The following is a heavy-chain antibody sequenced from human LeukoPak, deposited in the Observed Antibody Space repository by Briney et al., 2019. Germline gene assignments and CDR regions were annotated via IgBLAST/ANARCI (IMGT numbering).Heavy chain of an antibody. V-gene: IGHV3-23*01. Sequence: GGSLRLSCAASGSTSSTYAMSWVRQAPGKGLEWVSAISGSGASTYYADPVTGRFTISRDNSKNTVFLHMKTLRVEDTALYYCARWGGSFSSRFDPWGQGTLVTVSS. CDR2: ISGSGAST. D-gene: IGHD1-26*01. J-gene: IGHJ5*02. CDR3: ARWGGSFSSRFDP. CDR1: GSTSSTYA.